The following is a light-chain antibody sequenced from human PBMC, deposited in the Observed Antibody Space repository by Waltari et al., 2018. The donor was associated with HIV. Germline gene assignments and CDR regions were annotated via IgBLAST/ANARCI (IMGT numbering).Light chain of an antibody. CDR1: ENIGNW. CDR3: QHYHVYPWH. V-gene: IGKV1-5*03. J-gene: IGKJ1*01. CDR2: RAS. Sequence: DIEMTQSPSTLSASVGDTVTITCRTSENIGNWLAWYQMKPGKAPDLLIYRASTLKSGVPSRFSGRGSGTEFALTVRGLQPGDYGTFFCQHYHVYPWHFGQGTRVDLK.